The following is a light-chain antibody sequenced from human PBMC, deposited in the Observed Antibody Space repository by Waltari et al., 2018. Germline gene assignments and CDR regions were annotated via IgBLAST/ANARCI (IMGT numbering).Light chain of an antibody. J-gene: IGLJ2*01. CDR1: SSDVVGYNY. Sequence: QSALTQPASVSGSPGQSITISCTGTSSDVVGYNYVSWYQQHPGKAPKLMIYDVSKRPSGVSNRFSGAKSGNTASLTSSGRQAEDEADYYGSSYTSSSTFVVFGGGTKLTVL. CDR3: SSYTSSSTFVV. V-gene: IGLV2-14*01. CDR2: DVS.